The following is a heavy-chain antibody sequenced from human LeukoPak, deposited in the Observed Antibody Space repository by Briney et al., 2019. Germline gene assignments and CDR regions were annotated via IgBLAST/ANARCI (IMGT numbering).Heavy chain of an antibody. CDR3: ARSHRSSTSCYFTRGGYDYDY. CDR1: GFTFSSYA. D-gene: IGHD2-2*01. V-gene: IGHV3-21*01. CDR2: ISSSSSYI. Sequence: GGSLRLSCAASGFTFSSYAMSWVRQAPGKGLEWVSSISSSSSYIYYADSVKGRFTISRDNAKNSLYLQMNSLRAEDTAVYYCARSHRSSTSCYFTRGGYDYDYWGQGTLVTVSS. J-gene: IGHJ4*02.